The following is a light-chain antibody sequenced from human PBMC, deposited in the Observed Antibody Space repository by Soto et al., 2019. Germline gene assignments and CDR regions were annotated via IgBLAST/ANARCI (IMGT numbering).Light chain of an antibody. Sequence: DIQMTQSPSSLSVSVGDRVTITCRASQDIGFSLGWFQLKPGKAPKSLIYAASTLQVGVPSRFSSSGSGTDFTLTINSLQPEDFATYYCQQYNSYPRTFGQGTKVEVK. CDR2: AAS. CDR1: QDIGFS. CDR3: QQYNSYPRT. V-gene: IGKV1-16*01. J-gene: IGKJ1*01.